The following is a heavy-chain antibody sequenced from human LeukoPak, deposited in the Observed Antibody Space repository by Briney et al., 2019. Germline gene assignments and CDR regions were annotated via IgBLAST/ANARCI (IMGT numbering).Heavy chain of an antibody. D-gene: IGHD3-10*01. CDR3: AREYYYGSGSYSD. Sequence: ASVKVSCKVSGYTFTGYYMHWVRQAPGQGLEWMGWINPNSGGTNYAQKFQGRVTMTRDTSISTAYMELSRLRSDDTAVYYCAREYYYGSGSYSDWGQGTLVTVSS. V-gene: IGHV1-2*02. CDR1: GYTFTGYY. CDR2: INPNSGGT. J-gene: IGHJ4*02.